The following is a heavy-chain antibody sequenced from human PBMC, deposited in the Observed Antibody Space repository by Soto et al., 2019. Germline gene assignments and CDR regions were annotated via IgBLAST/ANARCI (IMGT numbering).Heavy chain of an antibody. CDR2: MNPNSGNT. V-gene: IGHV1-8*01. J-gene: IGHJ5*02. D-gene: IGHD6-13*01. CDR3: ARGLSIAAAGPWENWFDP. Sequence: ASVKVSCKASGYTFTSYDINWVRQATGQGLEWMGWMNPNSGNTGYAQKFQGRVTMTRNTSVSTAYMELSSLRSEDTAVYYCARGLSIAAAGPWENWFDPWGQGTLVTVS. CDR1: GYTFTSYD.